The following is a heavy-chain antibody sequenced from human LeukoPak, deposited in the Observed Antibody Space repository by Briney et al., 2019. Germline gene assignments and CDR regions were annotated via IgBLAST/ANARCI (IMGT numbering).Heavy chain of an antibody. CDR1: GYTFTGYY. V-gene: IGHV1-2*02. D-gene: IGHD2-2*01. Sequence: ASVKVSCKASGYTFTGYYMHWVRQAPGQGLEWMGWINPNSGGTNYAQKFQGRVTMTRDTSISTAYMELSRLRSDDTAVYYCARPVSRGPHHAFDIWGQGTMVTVSS. J-gene: IGHJ3*02. CDR2: INPNSGGT. CDR3: ARPVSRGPHHAFDI.